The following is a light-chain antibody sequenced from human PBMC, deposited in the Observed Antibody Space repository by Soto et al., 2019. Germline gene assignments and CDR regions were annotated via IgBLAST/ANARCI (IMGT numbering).Light chain of an antibody. Sequence: EIVLTQSPATLSLSPGERATLSCRASQSVSSYLAWYQQKPGQAPRLLIYDASHRATSIPARFSGSGSGTDFTPTICSLEPEDFAVYYCQQRSNWPPFTFGPGTKVDI. V-gene: IGKV3-11*01. CDR1: QSVSSY. CDR3: QQRSNWPPFT. J-gene: IGKJ3*01. CDR2: DAS.